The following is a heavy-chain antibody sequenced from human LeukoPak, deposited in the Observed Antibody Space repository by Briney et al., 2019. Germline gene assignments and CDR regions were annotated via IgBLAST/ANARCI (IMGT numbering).Heavy chain of an antibody. CDR3: AKFEGATIPGWFNDY. D-gene: IGHD6-19*01. J-gene: IGHJ4*02. CDR2: ISGSGIST. V-gene: IGHV3-23*01. Sequence: PGGSLRLSCAASGFTSSSFAMSWVRQAPGKGLEWVSTISGSGISTYYADSVKGRFTISRDNSKNTLYLQMNSLRTEDTALYFCAKFEGATIPGWFNDYWGQGILVTVSS. CDR1: GFTSSSFA.